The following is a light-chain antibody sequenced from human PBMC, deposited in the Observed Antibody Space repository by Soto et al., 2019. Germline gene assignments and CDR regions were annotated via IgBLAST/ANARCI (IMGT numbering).Light chain of an antibody. CDR2: DVS. CDR1: SSDVGGYNY. CDR3: CSYAGSYTSV. V-gene: IGLV2-11*01. Sequence: QSALTQPRSVSGSPGQSVTISCTGTSSDVGGYNYVSWYQQHPGKAPKLMIYDVSKRPSGVPDRFSGSKSGNTASLTISGLQAEDEADYYFCSYAGSYTSVFGTVTKLTVL. J-gene: IGLJ1*01.